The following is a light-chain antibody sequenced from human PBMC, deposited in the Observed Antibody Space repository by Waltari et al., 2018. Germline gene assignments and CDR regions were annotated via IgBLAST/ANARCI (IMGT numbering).Light chain of an antibody. Sequence: QSVLTQPPSASGIPGQRVTISCSGRSSNIGSNYVYWYQHLPGMAPKLLVYRNNQRPSGVPDRFSSSRSGTSACLAISGVRSEAEADYYCGAWDDTLRFVFGGGTRLTVL. V-gene: IGLV1-47*01. CDR1: SSNIGSNY. CDR3: GAWDDTLRFV. CDR2: RNN. J-gene: IGLJ2*01.